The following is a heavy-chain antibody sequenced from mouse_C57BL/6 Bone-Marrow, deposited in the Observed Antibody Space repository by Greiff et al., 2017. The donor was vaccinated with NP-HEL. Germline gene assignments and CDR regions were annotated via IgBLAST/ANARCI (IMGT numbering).Heavy chain of an antibody. CDR2: IYPGSGST. Sequence: QVQLQQPGAELVKPGASVKMSCKASGYTFTSYWITWVKQRPGQGLEWIGDIYPGSGSTNYNEKFKSKATLTVDTSSSTAYMQLSSLTSEDSAVYYCAYYYGPYWYFDVWGTGTTVTVSS. V-gene: IGHV1-55*01. D-gene: IGHD1-1*01. CDR1: GYTFTSYW. CDR3: AYYYGPYWYFDV. J-gene: IGHJ1*03.